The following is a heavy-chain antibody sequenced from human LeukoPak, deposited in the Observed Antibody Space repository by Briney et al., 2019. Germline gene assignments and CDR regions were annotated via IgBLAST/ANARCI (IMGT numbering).Heavy chain of an antibody. Sequence: GGSLRLSCAASGFTFSSYSMNWVRQAPGKRLEWVSSISSSSSYIYYADSVKGRFTISRDNAKNSLYLQMNSLRAEDTAVYYCARVEPPDFWSGYYTGLYFDYWGQGTLVTVSS. V-gene: IGHV3-21*01. CDR2: ISSSSSYI. CDR3: ARVEPPDFWSGYYTGLYFDY. CDR1: GFTFSSYS. J-gene: IGHJ4*02. D-gene: IGHD3-3*01.